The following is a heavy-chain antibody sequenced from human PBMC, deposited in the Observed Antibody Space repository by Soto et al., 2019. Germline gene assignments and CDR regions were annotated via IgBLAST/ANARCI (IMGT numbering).Heavy chain of an antibody. CDR3: GRDDYNNPGGPGY. V-gene: IGHV4-38-2*02. Sequence: SETLSLTCTVSGYSISSGYFWAWIRQPPGKGLEWIGDVVHTGSSHYNPSLKSRVTISMDTSKNQLSLNLGSVTAADTAVYYCGRDDYNNPGGPGYWGQGTLVTVSS. CDR2: VVHTGSS. CDR1: GYSISSGYF. J-gene: IGHJ4*02. D-gene: IGHD4-4*01.